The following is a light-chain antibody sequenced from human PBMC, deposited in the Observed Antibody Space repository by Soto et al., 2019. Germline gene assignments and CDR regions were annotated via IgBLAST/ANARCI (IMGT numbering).Light chain of an antibody. Sequence: QSVLTQPASVSGSPGQSITISCTGTSSDVGSYNLVSWYQQHPGKAPKLMIYEGNKRPSGVSNRFSGSKSGNTASLTISGLQAEDEADYYCCSYASRDTYVFGTGTKVTV. CDR2: EGN. J-gene: IGLJ1*01. CDR1: SSDVGSYNL. V-gene: IGLV2-23*01. CDR3: CSYASRDTYV.